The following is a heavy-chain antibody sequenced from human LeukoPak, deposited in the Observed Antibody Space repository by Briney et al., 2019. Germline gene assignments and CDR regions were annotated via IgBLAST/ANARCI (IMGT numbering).Heavy chain of an antibody. V-gene: IGHV3-53*01. Sequence: GGSLRLSCAASGFTVSSNYMSWVRQAPGKGLEWVSVICTGGTTYYADSVRGRFTISRDNSKNTLFLQMNILRVDDTAVYYCARHSEFGTSWFDYWGQGTLVTVSS. D-gene: IGHD6-13*01. J-gene: IGHJ4*02. CDR3: ARHSEFGTSWFDY. CDR2: ICTGGTT. CDR1: GFTVSSNY.